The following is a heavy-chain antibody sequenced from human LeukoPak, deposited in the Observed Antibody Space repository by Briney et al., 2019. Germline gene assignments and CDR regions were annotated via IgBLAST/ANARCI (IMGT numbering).Heavy chain of an antibody. CDR3: AKDRSDYCSSTSCYVPLFDY. CDR2: INSDGSST. Sequence: GGSLRLSCAASGFTFSSYWMHWVRQAPGKGLVWVSRINSDGSSTSYADPVKGRFTISRDNAKNTLYLQMNSLRAEDTAVYYCAKDRSDYCSSTSCYVPLFDYWGQGTLVTVSS. J-gene: IGHJ4*02. CDR1: GFTFSSYW. V-gene: IGHV3-74*01. D-gene: IGHD2-2*01.